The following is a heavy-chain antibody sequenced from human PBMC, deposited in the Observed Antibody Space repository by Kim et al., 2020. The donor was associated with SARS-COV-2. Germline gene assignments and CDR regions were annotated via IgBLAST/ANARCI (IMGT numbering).Heavy chain of an antibody. V-gene: IGHV3-7*01. CDR3: AREKGDDYGDYVFISPFDY. CDR2: IKQDGSEK. CDR1: GFTFSSYW. J-gene: IGHJ4*02. D-gene: IGHD4-17*01. Sequence: GGSLRLSCAASGFTFSSYWMSWVRQAPGKGLEWVANIKQDGSEKYYVDSVKGRFTISRDNAKNSLYLQMNSLRAEDTAVYYCAREKGDDYGDYVFISPFDYWGQGTLVTVSS.